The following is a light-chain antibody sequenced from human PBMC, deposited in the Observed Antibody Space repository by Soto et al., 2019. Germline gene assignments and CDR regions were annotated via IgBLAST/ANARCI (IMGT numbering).Light chain of an antibody. J-gene: IGKJ5*01. V-gene: IGKV3-15*01. CDR2: DSS. CDR1: QSISRG. CDR3: QQYDIWPPIT. Sequence: EIVMTQSPATLSVSPGDRATLSCRASQSISRGLAWYQQKPGQAPSLLIYDSSTRATGIPARFSGSGSGTEFTLPISGLQSEDFAVYYCQQYDIWPPITFGQGTRLEIK.